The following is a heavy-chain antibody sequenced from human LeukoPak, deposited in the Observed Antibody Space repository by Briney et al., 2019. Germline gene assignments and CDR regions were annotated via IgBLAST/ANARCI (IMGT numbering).Heavy chain of an antibody. V-gene: IGHV3-48*03. D-gene: IGHD6-19*01. Sequence: GGSLRLSCAASGFTFSSYEMNWVRQAPGKGLEWVSYISSSGSTIYYADSVKGRFTISRDNAKNSLYLQMNSLRAEDTAVYYCARKSYSSGWNFDYWGQGTLVTVSS. CDR2: ISSSGSTI. CDR1: GFTFSSYE. CDR3: ARKSYSSGWNFDY. J-gene: IGHJ4*02.